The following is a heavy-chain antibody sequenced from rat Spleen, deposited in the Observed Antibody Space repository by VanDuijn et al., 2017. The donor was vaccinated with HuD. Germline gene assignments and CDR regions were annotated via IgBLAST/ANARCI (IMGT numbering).Heavy chain of an antibody. V-gene: IGHV10-5*01. CDR2: IRTKPNNYAT. D-gene: IGHD1-4*01. CDR1: GFTFSNAA. J-gene: IGHJ3*01. CDR3: TGDPGYNPNWFAY. Sequence: VQLVESGGGLVQPKESLKISCAASGFTFSNAAMYWVRQAPGKGLEWVARIRTKPNNYATYYADSVKGRFTISRDDSKSMVYLQMDNLKTEDTAMYYCTGDPGYNPNWFAYWGQGTLVTVSS.